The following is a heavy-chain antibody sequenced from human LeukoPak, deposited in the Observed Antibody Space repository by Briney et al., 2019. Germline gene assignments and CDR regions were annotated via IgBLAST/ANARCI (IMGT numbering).Heavy chain of an antibody. CDR1: GFTFSSYW. CDR2: IKQDGSEK. Sequence: PGGSLRLSCAASGFTFSSYWMSWVRQAPGKGLEWVANIKQDGSEKYVDSVEGRFTISRDNAKNSLYLQMNSLRAEDTAVYYCARAFEGIGVVVPAQSSLFYMDVWGKGTTVTISS. J-gene: IGHJ6*03. CDR3: ARAFEGIGVVVPAQSSLFYMDV. V-gene: IGHV3-7*01. D-gene: IGHD2-2*01.